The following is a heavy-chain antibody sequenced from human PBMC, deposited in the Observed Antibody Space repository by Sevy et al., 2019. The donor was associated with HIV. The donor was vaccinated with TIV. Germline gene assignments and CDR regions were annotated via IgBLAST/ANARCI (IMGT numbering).Heavy chain of an antibody. Sequence: SETLSLTCTVSGGSISSGGYYWSWIRQHPGKGLEWIGYIYYSGSHYYNPSLKSRFTISVETSKNQFSLRLSSVTAAATAVYYCAREVKRIAAAGTNWFDPWGQGTLVTVSS. CDR2: IYYSGSH. J-gene: IGHJ5*02. V-gene: IGHV4-31*03. CDR3: AREVKRIAAAGTNWFDP. D-gene: IGHD6-13*01. CDR1: GGSISSGGYY.